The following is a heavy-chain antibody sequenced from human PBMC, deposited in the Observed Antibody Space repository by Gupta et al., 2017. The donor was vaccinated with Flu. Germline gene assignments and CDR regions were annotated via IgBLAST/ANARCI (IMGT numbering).Heavy chain of an antibody. CDR3: ARGRNPHRLDV. V-gene: IGHV3-13*01. CDR1: GFTFSSYD. CDR2: IGTAGDT. Sequence: EVQLVESGGGLVQPGGSLRLSCAASGFTFSSYDMHWVRQATGKGLEWVSAIGTAGDTYYPGSVKGRFTISRENAKNSLYLQMNSLRAGDTAVYYCARGRNPHRLDVWGQGTTVTVSS. J-gene: IGHJ6*02. D-gene: IGHD1-14*01.